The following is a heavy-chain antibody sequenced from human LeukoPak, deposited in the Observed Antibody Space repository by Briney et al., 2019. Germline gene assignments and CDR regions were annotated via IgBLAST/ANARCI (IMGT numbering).Heavy chain of an antibody. D-gene: IGHD4-17*01. CDR3: ARTTPLTTVTTRWYFDY. Sequence: SGPALVKPTQTLTLTCTFSGFSLSTSGMCVSWIRQPPGKALEWLALIDWDDDKYYSTSLKTRLTLSKDPSKNQVVLTMPNMDPVDTATYYCARTTPLTTVTTRWYFDYWGQGTLVTVSS. CDR2: IDWDDDK. V-gene: IGHV2-70*01. CDR1: GFSLSTSGMC. J-gene: IGHJ4*02.